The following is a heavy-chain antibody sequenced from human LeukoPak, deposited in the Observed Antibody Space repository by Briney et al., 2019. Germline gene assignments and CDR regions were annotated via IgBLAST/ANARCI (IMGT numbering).Heavy chain of an antibody. CDR2: IYPGDSDT. V-gene: IGHV5-51*01. J-gene: IGHJ6*02. Sequence: GESLKISCKGSGYSFTSYWIGWVRQMPGKGLEWMGIIYPGDSDTRYSPSFQGQVTISADKSISTAYLQWSSLKASDTATYYCARQSVGYCSGGSCYYYYGMDVWGQGTTVTVSS. CDR1: GYSFTSYW. D-gene: IGHD2-15*01. CDR3: ARQSVGYCSGGSCYYYYGMDV.